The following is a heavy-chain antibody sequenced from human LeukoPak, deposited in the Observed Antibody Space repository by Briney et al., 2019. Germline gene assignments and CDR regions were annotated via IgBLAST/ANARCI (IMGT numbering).Heavy chain of an antibody. V-gene: IGHV4-34*01. CDR3: ARPGYSGYDYYFDY. CDR1: GGSFSGYY. J-gene: IGHJ4*02. CDR2: INHSGST. Sequence: SETLSLTCAVYGGSFSGYYWSWIRQPPGKGLEWIGEINHSGSTYYNPSLKSRVTISVDTSKNQFSLKLSSVTAADTAVYYCARPGYSGYDYYFDYWGQGTLVTVSS. D-gene: IGHD5-12*01.